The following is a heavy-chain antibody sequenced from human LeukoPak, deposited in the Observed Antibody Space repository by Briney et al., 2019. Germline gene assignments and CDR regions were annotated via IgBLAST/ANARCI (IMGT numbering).Heavy chain of an antibody. V-gene: IGHV1-8*01. J-gene: IGHJ6*03. D-gene: IGHD6-19*01. CDR1: GYTFTSHD. Sequence: GASVKVSCKASGYTFTSHDINWVRQATGQGLEWMGWMNPNSGNTGYAQKFQGRVTMTRNTSISTAYMELSSLRSEDTAVYYCARGNSARQYSSGWYSCYYYFMDVWGKGTTVTVSS. CDR3: ARGNSARQYSSGWYSCYYYFMDV. CDR2: MNPNSGNT.